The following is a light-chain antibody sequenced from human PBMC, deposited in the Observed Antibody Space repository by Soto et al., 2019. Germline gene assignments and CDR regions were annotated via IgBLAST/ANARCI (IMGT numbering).Light chain of an antibody. Sequence: QSVLTQPPSVSGAPGQRVAISCTGTSSNIGAGYDVHWYQQLPGTVPKVLIYGNINRPSGVPDRFSGSKSGTSASLAITGLQAEDEADYYCQSYDSSLGGWVFGGGTKVTVL. CDR2: GNI. J-gene: IGLJ3*02. CDR1: SSNIGAGYD. V-gene: IGLV1-40*01. CDR3: QSYDSSLGGWV.